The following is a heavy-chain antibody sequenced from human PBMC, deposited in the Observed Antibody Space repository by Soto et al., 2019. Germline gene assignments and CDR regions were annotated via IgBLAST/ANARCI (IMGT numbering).Heavy chain of an antibody. J-gene: IGHJ6*02. D-gene: IGHD3-10*01. CDR2: ISGSGGST. Sequence: VGSLRLSCAASGFTFSSYAMSWVRQAPGKGLEWVSAISGSGGSTYYADSVKGRFTISRDNSKNTLYLQMNSLRAEDTAVYYCASTGTALLWFGELSTSLRAYYYYYYGMDVWGQGTTVTVSS. CDR3: ASTGTALLWFGELSTSLRAYYYYYYGMDV. CDR1: GFTFSSYA. V-gene: IGHV3-23*01.